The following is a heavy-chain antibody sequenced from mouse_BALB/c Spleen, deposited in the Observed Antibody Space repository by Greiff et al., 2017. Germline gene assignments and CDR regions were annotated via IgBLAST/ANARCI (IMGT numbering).Heavy chain of an antibody. CDR2: ISDSGST. CDR3: ARWNGSSYWYFDV. CDR1: GYSITSGY. Sequence: EVKLMESGPSLVKPSQTLSLTCSVTGYSITSGYWNWIRKFPGNKLEYMGYISDSGSTYYNPSLKSRISITRDTSKNQYYLQLNSVTTEDTATYCCARWNGSSYWYFDVWGAGTTVTVSS. V-gene: IGHV3-8*02. D-gene: IGHD1-1*01. J-gene: IGHJ1*01.